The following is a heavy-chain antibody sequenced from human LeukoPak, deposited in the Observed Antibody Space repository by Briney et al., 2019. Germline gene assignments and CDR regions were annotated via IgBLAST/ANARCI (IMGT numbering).Heavy chain of an antibody. D-gene: IGHD2-15*01. CDR2: INHSGST. J-gene: IGHJ4*02. CDR1: GGSFSGYY. Sequence: PSETLSLTCAGYGGSFSGYYWSWIRQPPGRGLEWIGEINHSGSTNYNPSLKSRVTISVDTSKNQFSLKLSSVTAADTAVYYCARAGVRYCSGGSCYRIPFDYWGQGTLVTVSS. V-gene: IGHV4-34*01. CDR3: ARAGVRYCSGGSCYRIPFDY.